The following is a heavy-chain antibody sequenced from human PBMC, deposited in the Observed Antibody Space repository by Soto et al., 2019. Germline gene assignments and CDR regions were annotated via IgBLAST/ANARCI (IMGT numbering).Heavy chain of an antibody. CDR2: ISSSGYMK. Sequence: PGGSLRLSCAASGFSFSNYEMNWVRQAPGKGLGWLSYISSSGYMKYYADSVRGRLTISRDNAKNSLHLQMNSLRAEDTAVYYCARDLSGPEATRPIANFDSWGQGTLVTVSS. V-gene: IGHV3-48*03. J-gene: IGHJ4*02. CDR3: ARDLSGPEATRPIANFDS. CDR1: GFSFSNYE. D-gene: IGHD6-25*01.